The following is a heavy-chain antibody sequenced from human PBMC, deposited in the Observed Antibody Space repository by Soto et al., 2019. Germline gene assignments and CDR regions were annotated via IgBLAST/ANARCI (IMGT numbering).Heavy chain of an antibody. CDR2: INPNSGNI. V-gene: IGHV1-8*01. J-gene: IGHJ4*02. D-gene: IGHD3-10*01. CDR1: WDPFTTYD. Sequence: LKVSCQASWDPFTTYDINWVRQATGHGLEWMGWINPNSGNIGHAQRFQGRVTMTRDTAIRTAYMEVSSLRSDDTAVYYCARGRASGSYYLLDYWGQGTLVTVSS. CDR3: ARGRASGSYYLLDY.